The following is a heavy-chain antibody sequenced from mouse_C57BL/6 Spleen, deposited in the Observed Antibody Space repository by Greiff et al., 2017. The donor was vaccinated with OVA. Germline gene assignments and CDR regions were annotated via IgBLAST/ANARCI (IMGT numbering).Heavy chain of an antibody. D-gene: IGHD2-3*01. Sequence: EVKLMESGGGLVQPGGSMKLSCVASGFTFSNYWMNWVRQSPEKGLEWVAQIRLKSDNYATHYAESVKGRFTITRDDSKSSVYLQRNNLRAEDTGIYYCTGWYDGYYRYAMDYWGQGTSVTVSS. CDR1: GFTFSNYW. J-gene: IGHJ4*01. V-gene: IGHV6-3*01. CDR2: IRLKSDNYAT. CDR3: TGWYDGYYRYAMDY.